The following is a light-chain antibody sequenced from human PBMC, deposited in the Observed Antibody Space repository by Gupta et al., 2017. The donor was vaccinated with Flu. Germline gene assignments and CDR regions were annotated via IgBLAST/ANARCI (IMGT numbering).Light chain of an antibody. CDR1: AFGRKC. V-gene: IGLV3-10*01. Sequence: SALVQPPSVSVSPGQAASITCYGDAFGRKCVYWYQQKPGQAPVLVIYDDEKRPSGIPERFSGSNSGNSATLIISGDEVEDEADYYCFSRDNSRHHVVFGGGTRLTVL. CDR2: DDE. CDR3: FSRDNSRHHVV. J-gene: IGLJ3*02.